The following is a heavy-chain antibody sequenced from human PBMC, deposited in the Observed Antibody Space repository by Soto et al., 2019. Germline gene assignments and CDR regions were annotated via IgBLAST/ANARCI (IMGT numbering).Heavy chain of an antibody. Sequence: QVQLVQSGAEVKKPGSSVKVSCKASGGTFSSYAISWVRQAPGQGLEWMGGIIPIFGTANYAQKFQGRVTITADDYTSTAYMELSSLRSEDTAVYYCARDHNHCSGGSCYPGDFDYWGQGTLVTVSS. J-gene: IGHJ4*02. CDR3: ARDHNHCSGGSCYPGDFDY. D-gene: IGHD2-15*01. V-gene: IGHV1-69*01. CDR2: IIPIFGTA. CDR1: GGTFSSYA.